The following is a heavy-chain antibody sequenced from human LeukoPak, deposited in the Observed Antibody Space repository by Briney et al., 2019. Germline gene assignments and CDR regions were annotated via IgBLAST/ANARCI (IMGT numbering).Heavy chain of an antibody. V-gene: IGHV3-11*04. D-gene: IGHD2-2*02. Sequence: KAGGSLRLSCAASGFTFSDYYMSWTRQAPGKGLEWVSYISSSGSTIYYADSVKGRFTISRDNAKNSLYLQMNSLRAEDTAVYYCARVRRDLGYCSSTSCYRYWFDPWGQGTLVTVSS. CDR2: ISSSGSTI. CDR3: ARVRRDLGYCSSTSCYRYWFDP. CDR1: GFTFSDYY. J-gene: IGHJ5*02.